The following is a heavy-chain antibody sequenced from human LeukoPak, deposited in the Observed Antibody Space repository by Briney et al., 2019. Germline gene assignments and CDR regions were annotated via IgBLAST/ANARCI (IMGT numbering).Heavy chain of an antibody. Sequence: SQTLSLTCTVSGGSISSGSYYWSWIRQPAGKGLEWIGRIYTSGSTNYNPSLKRRVTISVDTSKNQFPLKLSSVTAADTAVYYCASTALESIAARPDYYYYMDVWGKGTTVTVSS. CDR2: IYTSGST. J-gene: IGHJ6*03. V-gene: IGHV4-61*02. CDR3: ASTALESIAARPDYYYYMDV. CDR1: GGSISSGSYY. D-gene: IGHD6-6*01.